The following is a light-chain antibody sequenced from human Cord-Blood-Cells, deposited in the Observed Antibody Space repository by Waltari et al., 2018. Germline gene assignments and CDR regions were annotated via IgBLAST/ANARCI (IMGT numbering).Light chain of an antibody. CDR1: QNVSSSY. Sequence: EIVLTQSPGTLSLSPGERATLSCRASQNVSSSYLAWYQQKPGKAPRLLIYGASSRATGIPDRFSGSGSGTDFTLTISRLEPEDFAVYYCQQYGSSPMYTFGQGTKLEIK. J-gene: IGKJ2*01. CDR2: GAS. V-gene: IGKV3-20*01. CDR3: QQYGSSPMYT.